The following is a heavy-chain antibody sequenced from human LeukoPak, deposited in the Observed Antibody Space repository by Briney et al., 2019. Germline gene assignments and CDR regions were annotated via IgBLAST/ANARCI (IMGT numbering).Heavy chain of an antibody. CDR3: ARVGGEYYDFPY. CDR2: IYYSGST. V-gene: IGHV4-59*01. CDR1: GGSISSYY. J-gene: IGHJ4*02. D-gene: IGHD3-3*01. Sequence: SSETLSLTCTVSGGSISSYYWSWIRQPPGKGLEWIGYIYYSGSTNYNPSLKSRVTISVDTSKNQFSLKLSSVTAADTAVYYCARVGGEYYDFPYWGQGTLVTVSS.